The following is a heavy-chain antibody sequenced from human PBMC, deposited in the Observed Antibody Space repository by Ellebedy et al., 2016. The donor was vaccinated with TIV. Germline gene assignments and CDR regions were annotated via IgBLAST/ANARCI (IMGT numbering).Heavy chain of an antibody. CDR3: ARVRGYSYGSDDFVM. J-gene: IGHJ3*02. Sequence: PGGSLRLSCAASGFTFSASWMSWVRQAPGEGLEWVANIKQDGSEKYYVHSVKGRFTISRDNAKKSLYLQMISLRADDTAIYYCARVRGYSYGSDDFVMWGQGTMVTVSS. D-gene: IGHD5-18*01. V-gene: IGHV3-7*03. CDR1: GFTFSASW. CDR2: IKQDGSEK.